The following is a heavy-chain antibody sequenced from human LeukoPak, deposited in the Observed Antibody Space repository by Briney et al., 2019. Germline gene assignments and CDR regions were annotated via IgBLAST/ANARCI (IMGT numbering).Heavy chain of an antibody. CDR1: GGSMSTYY. CDR2: IYYSGST. V-gene: IGHV4-59*12. CDR3: ARGTDTPAAFDI. D-gene: IGHD2-15*01. Sequence: SETLSLTCTVSGGSMSTYYWSWIRQSPGKGLEWIGYIYYSGSTSYNPSLKSRLTISIDTSKTQFYLKLSSVTAADTAVYYCARGTDTPAAFDIWGQGTMVTVSS. J-gene: IGHJ3*02.